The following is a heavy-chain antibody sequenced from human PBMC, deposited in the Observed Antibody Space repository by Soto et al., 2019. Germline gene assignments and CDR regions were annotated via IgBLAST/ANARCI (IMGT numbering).Heavy chain of an antibody. D-gene: IGHD6-19*01. J-gene: IGHJ3*02. CDR3: AREGREQWLATRRGAFDI. Sequence: SQTLSLTCAISGDRVSSNSAAWNWIRQSPSRGLEWLGRTYYRSKWYNDYAVSVKSRITINPDTSKNQFSLQLNSVTPEDTAVYYCAREGREQWLATRRGAFDIWGQGTMVTVSS. CDR2: TYYRSKWYN. CDR1: GDRVSSNSAA. V-gene: IGHV6-1*01.